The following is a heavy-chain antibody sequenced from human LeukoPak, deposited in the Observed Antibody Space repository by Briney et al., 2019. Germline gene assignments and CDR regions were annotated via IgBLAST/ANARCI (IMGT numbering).Heavy chain of an antibody. CDR1: GFTFSSYA. CDR2: ISGSGGST. D-gene: IGHD3-22*01. V-gene: IGHV3-23*01. Sequence: QTGGSLRLSCAASGFTFSSYAMSWVRQAPGKGLEWVSAISGSGGSTYYADSVKGRFTISRDNSRDNSKNILYLQMNSLRAEDTAVYYCAKDRSYYYDSSGPTGFDYWGQGTLVTVSS. J-gene: IGHJ4*02. CDR3: AKDRSYYYDSSGPTGFDY.